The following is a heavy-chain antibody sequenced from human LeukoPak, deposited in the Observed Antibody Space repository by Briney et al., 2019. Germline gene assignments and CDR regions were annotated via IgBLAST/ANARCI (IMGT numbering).Heavy chain of an antibody. CDR3: VRDRGTASVDY. Sequence: GGSLRLSCAASGFTFDGYWISWVRQAPGKGLEWVANIKQDASEEYYVDSVKGRFTISRDNAKNSLYLQMNSLRAEDTAVYYCVRDRGTASVDYWGQGTLVTVSS. V-gene: IGHV3-7*01. CDR2: IKQDASEE. D-gene: IGHD1-26*01. CDR1: GFTFDGYW. J-gene: IGHJ4*02.